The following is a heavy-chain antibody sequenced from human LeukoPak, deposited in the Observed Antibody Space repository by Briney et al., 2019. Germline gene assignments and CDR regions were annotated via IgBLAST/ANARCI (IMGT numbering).Heavy chain of an antibody. CDR1: GGSISSYY. CDR3: ARDPHYYDTGYYGMDV. J-gene: IGHJ6*02. D-gene: IGHD3-22*01. Sequence: SETLSLTCTVSGGSISSYYWSWLRQPPGKGLEWIGYIFYSGSTNYNPSLKSRVTISVDTSKNQFSLKLSSVTAADTAVYYCARDPHYYDTGYYGMDVWGQGTTVTVSS. CDR2: IFYSGST. V-gene: IGHV4-59*01.